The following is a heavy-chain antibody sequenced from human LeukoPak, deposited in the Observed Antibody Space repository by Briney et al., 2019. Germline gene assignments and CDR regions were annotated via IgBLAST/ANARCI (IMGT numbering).Heavy chain of an antibody. J-gene: IGHJ3*02. V-gene: IGHV3-23*01. D-gene: IGHD4-11*01. CDR2: ISSSGSNT. CDR1: EFTYG. Sequence: GGSLRLSCAASEFTYGMNWVRQAPGKGLECVSAISSSGSNTYYADSVKGRFTISRDNSKNMLYLQMNSLRAEDTAVYYCARAAHYSNDAFDIWGQGTMVTVSS. CDR3: ARAAHYSNDAFDI.